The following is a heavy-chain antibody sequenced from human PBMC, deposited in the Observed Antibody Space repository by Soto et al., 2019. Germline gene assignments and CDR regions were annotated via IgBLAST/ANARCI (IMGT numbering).Heavy chain of an antibody. V-gene: IGHV1-18*01. CDR3: VYYSERSGYSDLNAEHFQY. CDR1: GYTFTSYG. Sequence: QVQLVQSGAEVKKPGASVKVSCKASGYTFTSYGISWVRQAPGQGLEWMGWLSAHNGNTNYAENLQGRVTMTTDTSTSTAYMELRSLRSDDTAVYYCVYYSERSGYSDLNAEHFQYWGQGTLVTVSS. CDR2: LSAHNGNT. J-gene: IGHJ1*01. D-gene: IGHD3-22*01.